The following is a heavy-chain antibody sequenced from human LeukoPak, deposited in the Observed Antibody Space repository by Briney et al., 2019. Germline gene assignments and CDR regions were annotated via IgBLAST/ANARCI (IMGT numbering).Heavy chain of an antibody. CDR3: AAPAKDCSSTSCLDY. CDR2: INPNSGGT. V-gene: IGHV1-2*02. J-gene: IGHJ4*02. D-gene: IGHD2-2*01. CDR1: GYTFTGYY. Sequence: ASVKVSCKASGYTFTGYYMHWVRQAPGQGLEWMGWINPNSGGTNYAQKFQGRVTMTRDTSISTAYMELSRLRSDDTAVYYCAAPAKDCSSTSCLDYWGQGTLVTVSS.